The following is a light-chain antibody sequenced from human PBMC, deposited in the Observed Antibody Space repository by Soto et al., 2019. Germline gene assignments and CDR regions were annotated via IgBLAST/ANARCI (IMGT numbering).Light chain of an antibody. CDR1: QGIRND. V-gene: IGKV1-6*01. CDR3: LQDYNYPRT. Sequence: AIQMTQSPSSLSASVGDRVTITCRASQGIRNDLGWYQQRPGKAPKLLIYAASSLQSGVPSRFSGSGSGTDFTLTISLLQPEDFATYSCLQDYNYPRTFGQGTKGEFK. J-gene: IGKJ1*01. CDR2: AAS.